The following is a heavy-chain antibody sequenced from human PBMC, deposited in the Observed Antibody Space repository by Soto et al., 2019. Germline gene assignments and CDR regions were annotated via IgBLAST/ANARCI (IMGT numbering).Heavy chain of an antibody. V-gene: IGHV4-61*01. Sequence: SETLSLTCTVSGGSVSSGSYYWSWIRQPPGKGLEWIGYIYYSGSTNYNPSLKSRVTISVDTSKNQFSLKLSSVTAADTAVYYCARTHFAIKVYYYDSSGYYHNSFDPWGQGTLVTVS. D-gene: IGHD3-22*01. CDR2: IYYSGST. CDR3: ARTHFAIKVYYYDSSGYYHNSFDP. J-gene: IGHJ5*02. CDR1: GGSVSSGSYY.